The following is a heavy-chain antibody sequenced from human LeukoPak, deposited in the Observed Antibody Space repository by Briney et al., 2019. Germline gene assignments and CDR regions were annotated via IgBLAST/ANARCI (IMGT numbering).Heavy chain of an antibody. CDR3: ARDVTTVTVYYYYYYMDV. J-gene: IGHJ6*03. D-gene: IGHD4-11*01. V-gene: IGHV1-18*01. CDR1: GYTFTSYG. CDR2: ISAYNGNT. Sequence: ASVKVSCKASGYTFTSYGISWVRQAPGQGLEWMGWISAYNGNTNYAQKLRGRVTMTTDTSTSTAYMELRSLRSDDTAVYYCARDVTTVTVYYYYYYMDVWGKGTTVTVSS.